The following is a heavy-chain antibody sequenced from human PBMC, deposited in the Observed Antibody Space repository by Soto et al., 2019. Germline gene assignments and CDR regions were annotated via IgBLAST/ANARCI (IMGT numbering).Heavy chain of an antibody. CDR2: IYSGGST. CDR1: GFTVIGHN. V-gene: IGHV3-53*01. D-gene: IGHD2-15*01. J-gene: IGHJ6*02. Sequence: XEALRLFCAAPGFTVIGHNMTWVRQAPGKGLEWVSFIYSGGSTYYGDSVKGRFTISRDNSKNTVYLEMNGLRAEDTAVYYCARGGQVRGGLDVWGQGTTVTVSS. CDR3: ARGGQVRGGLDV.